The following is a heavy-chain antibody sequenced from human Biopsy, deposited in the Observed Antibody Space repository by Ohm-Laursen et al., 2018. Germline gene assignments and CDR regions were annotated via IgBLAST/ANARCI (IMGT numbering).Heavy chain of an antibody. CDR3: ARGDYFDSNGYFWFDP. CDR2: IFNSANT. D-gene: IGHD3-22*01. CDR1: GGSVSSGDYY. J-gene: IGHJ5*02. V-gene: IGHV4-31*01. Sequence: SQTLSLTCIVSGGSVSSGDYYWSWIRQRPGKGLEWIGYIFNSANTYYNPSLKNLITISGDTSKNQFSLKLNSVTAADTAVYYCARGDYFDSNGYFWFDPWGQGTLVTVSS.